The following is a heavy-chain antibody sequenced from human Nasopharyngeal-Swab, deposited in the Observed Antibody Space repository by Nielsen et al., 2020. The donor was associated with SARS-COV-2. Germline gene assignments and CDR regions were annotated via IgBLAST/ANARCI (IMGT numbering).Heavy chain of an antibody. CDR1: GGSIASHIYY. J-gene: IGHJ4*02. V-gene: IGHV4-39*01. CDR2: IFYIGTT. Sequence: SETLSLTCTVSGGSIASHIYYWGWIRQPPGKGLEWIGSIFYIGTTYLNPSLKSRVTISVDTSKNQFSLRLRSVTAADAALYYCARQETVMVSYFFDYWGRGTLVTVSS. D-gene: IGHD5-18*01. CDR3: ARQETVMVSYFFDY.